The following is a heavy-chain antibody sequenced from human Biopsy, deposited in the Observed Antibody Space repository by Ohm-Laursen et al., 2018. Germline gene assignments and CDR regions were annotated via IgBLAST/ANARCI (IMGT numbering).Heavy chain of an antibody. CDR2: INHSGRT. CDR3: VRGVDYYDPYHYYALDV. J-gene: IGHJ6*02. CDR1: GESSNGYY. Sequence: QTLSLTCAVYGESSNGYYWSWIRQTPGKGLEWIGEINHSGRTNYNPSLKSRVTISVDTSKNQFSLKVRSVTAADTAVYYCVRGVDYYDPYHYYALDVWGQGTTVTVSS. D-gene: IGHD3-22*01. V-gene: IGHV4-34*01.